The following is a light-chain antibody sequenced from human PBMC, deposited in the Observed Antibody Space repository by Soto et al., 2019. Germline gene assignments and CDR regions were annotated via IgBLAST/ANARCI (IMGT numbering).Light chain of an antibody. CDR1: SSDVGGYDY. CDR3: SSYAISTAYL. J-gene: IGLJ1*01. Sequence: QSALTQPASVSGSPGQSITISCTGTSSDVGGYDYVSWYQLHPGKAPKLMVFEVHNRPSGVSDRFSGSKSGNTASLTISGLQAEDEADYFCSSYAISTAYLFGTGTKLTVL. CDR2: EVH. V-gene: IGLV2-14*01.